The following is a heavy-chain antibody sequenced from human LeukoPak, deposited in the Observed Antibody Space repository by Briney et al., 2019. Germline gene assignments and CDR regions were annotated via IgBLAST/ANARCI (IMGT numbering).Heavy chain of an antibody. Sequence: GGSLRLSCAASGFTFSDCYMSWIRQAPGKGLEWVSYISSSGSTIYYADSVKGRFTISRDNAKNSLYPQMNSLRAEDTALYYCARLAVRGVIRRSYYYNMDVWGKGTTVTVSS. V-gene: IGHV3-11*01. J-gene: IGHJ6*03. D-gene: IGHD3-10*01. CDR3: ARLAVRGVIRRSYYYNMDV. CDR1: GFTFSDCY. CDR2: ISSSGSTI.